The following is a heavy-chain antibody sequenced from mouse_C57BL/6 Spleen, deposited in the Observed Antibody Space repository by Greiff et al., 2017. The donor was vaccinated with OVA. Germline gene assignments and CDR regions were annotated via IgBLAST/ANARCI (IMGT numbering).Heavy chain of an antibody. D-gene: IGHD2-2*01. CDR1: GYTFTSYW. V-gene: IGHV1-53*01. CDR3: ARPLYYGYDGYYLDY. Sequence: QVQLQQPGTELVKPGASVKLSCTASGYTFTSYWMHWVKQRPGQGLEWIGNINPSNGGTNYNEKFKSKATLTVDKSSSTSYMQLSRLTSEDSAVYYCARPLYYGYDGYYLDYWGQGTTLTVSS. J-gene: IGHJ2*01. CDR2: INPSNGGT.